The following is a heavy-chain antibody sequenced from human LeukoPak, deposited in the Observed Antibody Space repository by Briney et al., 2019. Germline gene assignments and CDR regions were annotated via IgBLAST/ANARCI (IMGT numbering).Heavy chain of an antibody. CDR1: GDSVSSNSAA. Sequence: SQTLSLTCAISGDSVSSNSAAWNWIRQSPSRGLEWLGRTFYRSKWYNDYAVSVKSRIIINPDTSKNQFSLQLNSVTPEDTAVYYCARDPGPGIYSRGVGGFDYWGQGTLVTVSS. D-gene: IGHD6-25*01. CDR3: ARDPGPGIYSRGVGGFDY. J-gene: IGHJ4*02. V-gene: IGHV6-1*01. CDR2: TFYRSKWYN.